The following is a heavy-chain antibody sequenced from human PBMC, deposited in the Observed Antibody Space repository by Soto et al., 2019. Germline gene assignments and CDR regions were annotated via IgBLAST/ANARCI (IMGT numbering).Heavy chain of an antibody. J-gene: IGHJ6*02. D-gene: IGHD5-18*01. CDR1: GFTFSSYS. V-gene: IGHV3-21*01. Sequence: GGSLRLSCAASGFTFSSYSMNWVRQAPGKGLEWVSSISSSSSYIYYADSVKGRFTISRDNAKNSLYLQMNSLRAEDTAVYYCARILRGYSPYYGMDVWGQGTTVTVSS. CDR3: ARILRGYSPYYGMDV. CDR2: ISSSSSYI.